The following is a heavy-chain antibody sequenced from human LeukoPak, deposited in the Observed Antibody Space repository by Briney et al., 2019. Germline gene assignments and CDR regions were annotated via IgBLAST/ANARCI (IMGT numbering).Heavy chain of an antibody. CDR2: IYHSGST. V-gene: IGHV4-38-2*02. CDR3: ARVGVGAAAGSYYYYYYMDV. Sequence: SETLSLTCTVSGYSISSGYYWGWIRQPPGKGLEWIGSIYHSGSTYYNPSLKSRVTISVDTSKNQFSLKLSSVTAADTAVYYCARVGVGAAAGSYYYYYYMDVWGKGTTVTVSS. D-gene: IGHD6-13*01. J-gene: IGHJ6*03. CDR1: GYSISSGYY.